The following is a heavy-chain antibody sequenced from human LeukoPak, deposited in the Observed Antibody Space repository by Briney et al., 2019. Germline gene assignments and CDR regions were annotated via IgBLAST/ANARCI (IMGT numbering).Heavy chain of an antibody. CDR3: ARSPQPEIEYSSSSPDY. J-gene: IGHJ4*02. Sequence: GGSLRLSCAASGFTFSSYSMNWVRQAPGKGLEWVSSISSSSSYIYYADSVKGRFTISRDNAKNSLYLQMNSLRAEDTAVYYCARSPQPEIEYSSSSPDYWGQGTLVTVSS. CDR2: ISSSSSYI. D-gene: IGHD6-6*01. CDR1: GFTFSSYS. V-gene: IGHV3-21*01.